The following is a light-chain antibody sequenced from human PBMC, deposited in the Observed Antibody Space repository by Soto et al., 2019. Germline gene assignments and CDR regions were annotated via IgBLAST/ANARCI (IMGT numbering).Light chain of an antibody. V-gene: IGLV1-40*01. Sequence: QAVLTQPPSVSGAPGQRVTISYTGNSSNLGAGYDVHWYQQLPGAVPKLVIFGNRNRPSGVPERFSGSKSGTSASLAITGLQAEDEADYYCQAYDYSLTASVFGGGTKLTVL. CDR3: QAYDYSLTASV. J-gene: IGLJ3*02. CDR1: SSNLGAGYD. CDR2: GNR.